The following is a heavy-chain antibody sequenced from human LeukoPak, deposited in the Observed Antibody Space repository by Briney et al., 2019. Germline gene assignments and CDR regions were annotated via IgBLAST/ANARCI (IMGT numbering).Heavy chain of an antibody. CDR3: ARSDGSGYYYSWFDP. Sequence: SETLSLTCTVSGGSISSYYWSWIRQPAGKGLEWIGRIYTSGSTNYSPSLKSRVTMSVDTSKNQFSLKLSSVTAADTAVYYCARSDGSGYYYSWFDPWGQGTLVTVSS. D-gene: IGHD3-22*01. CDR1: GGSISSYY. J-gene: IGHJ5*02. V-gene: IGHV4-4*07. CDR2: IYTSGST.